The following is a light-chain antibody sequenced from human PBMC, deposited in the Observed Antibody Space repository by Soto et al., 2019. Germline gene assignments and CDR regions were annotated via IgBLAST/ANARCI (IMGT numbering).Light chain of an antibody. J-gene: IGKJ4*01. CDR1: QDINYW. CDR3: QQANSFPFT. V-gene: IGKV1-12*02. Sequence: DIQMTQSPSSVSASVGDRVTITCRASQDINYWLAWYQQRPGKAPKLLIYSASSLQSGVPSRFSGRGSGTEFTLTISSLQPEDFATYFCQQANSFPFTFGGGTKVEIK. CDR2: SAS.